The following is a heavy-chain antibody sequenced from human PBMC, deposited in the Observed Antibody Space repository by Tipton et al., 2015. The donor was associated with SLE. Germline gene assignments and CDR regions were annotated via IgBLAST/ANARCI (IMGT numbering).Heavy chain of an antibody. J-gene: IGHJ5*02. CDR2: IRYSGNT. V-gene: IGHV4-39*07. CDR3: ARMQGLYVNWSDL. D-gene: IGHD6-25*01. Sequence: TLSLTCTVSDASISSTDYFWGWIRQPPGKGLEWIGSIRYSGNTYYNPSLQSRVTLSADTSKNQFSLRLNSVTAADTAVYYCARMQGLYVNWSDLWGQGTLATVS. CDR1: DASISSTDYF.